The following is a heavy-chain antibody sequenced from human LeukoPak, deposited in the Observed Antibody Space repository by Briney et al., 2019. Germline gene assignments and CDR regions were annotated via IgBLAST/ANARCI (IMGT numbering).Heavy chain of an antibody. D-gene: IGHD5-12*01. J-gene: IGHJ6*02. Sequence: RTGRSLRLSCTASGFTFGDYAMSWFRQAPGKGLEWVGFIRSKAYGGTTEYAASVKGRFTISRDDSKSIAYLQMNSLKTEDTAVYYCTRDLKATTGRGRNHYYYYGMDVWGQGTTVTVSS. V-gene: IGHV3-49*03. CDR2: IRSKAYGGTT. CDR3: TRDLKATTGRGRNHYYYYGMDV. CDR1: GFTFGDYA.